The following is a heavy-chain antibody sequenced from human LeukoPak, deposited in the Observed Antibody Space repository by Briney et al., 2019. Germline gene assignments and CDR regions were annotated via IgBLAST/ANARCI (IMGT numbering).Heavy chain of an antibody. D-gene: IGHD1-26*01. J-gene: IGHJ4*02. CDR2: INPSGGST. Sequence: ASVKVSCKASGYTFTSYYMHWVRQAPGQGLEWMGIINPSGGSTSYAQKFQGRVTMTRDMSTSTVYMELSSLRSEDTAVYYCAREEGRVGATTDYYFDYWGQGTLVTVPS. CDR3: AREEGRVGATTDYYFDY. V-gene: IGHV1-46*01. CDR1: GYTFTSYY.